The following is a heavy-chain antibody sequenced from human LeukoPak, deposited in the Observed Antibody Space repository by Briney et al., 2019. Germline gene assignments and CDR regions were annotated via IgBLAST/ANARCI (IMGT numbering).Heavy chain of an antibody. CDR1: GYTFTSYD. D-gene: IGHD3-3*01. Sequence: ASVKVSCKASGYTFTSYDINWVRQATGQGLEWMGWMNLNSGNTGYAQKVQGRVTMTRNTSISTAYMELSSLRSEDTAVYYCARGARGGIFGVVIYYGMDVWGQGTTVTVSS. V-gene: IGHV1-8*01. CDR2: MNLNSGNT. CDR3: ARGARGGIFGVVIYYGMDV. J-gene: IGHJ6*02.